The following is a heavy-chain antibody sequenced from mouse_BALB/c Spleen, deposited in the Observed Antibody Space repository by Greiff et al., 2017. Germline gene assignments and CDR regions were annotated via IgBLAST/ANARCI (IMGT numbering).Heavy chain of an antibody. D-gene: IGHD2-4*01. CDR2: IDPSDSYT. Sequence: VQLQQPGAELVKPGASVKLSCKASGYTFTSYWMHWVKQRPGQGLEWIGEIDPSDSYTNYNQKFKGKATLTVDKSSSTAYMQLSSLTSEDSAVYYCAITMITTRAWFAYWGQGTLVTVSA. CDR3: AITMITTRAWFAY. V-gene: IGHV1-69*02. J-gene: IGHJ3*01. CDR1: GYTFTSYW.